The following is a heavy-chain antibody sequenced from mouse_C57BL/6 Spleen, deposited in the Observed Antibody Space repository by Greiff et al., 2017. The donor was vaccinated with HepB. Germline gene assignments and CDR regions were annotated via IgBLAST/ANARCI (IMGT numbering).Heavy chain of an antibody. J-gene: IGHJ2*01. D-gene: IGHD1-1*01. CDR2: ISSGGSYT. CDR1: GFTFSSYG. V-gene: IGHV5-6*01. CDR3: ARDTTVVFDY. Sequence: EVKLMESGGDLVKPGGSLKLSCAASGFTFSSYGMSWVRQTPDKRLEWVATISSGGSYTYYPDSVKGRFTISRDNAKNTLYLQMSSLKSEDTAMYYCARDTTVVFDYWGQGTTLTVSS.